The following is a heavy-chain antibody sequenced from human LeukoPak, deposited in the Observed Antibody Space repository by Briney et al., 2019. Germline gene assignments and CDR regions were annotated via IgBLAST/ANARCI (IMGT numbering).Heavy chain of an antibody. CDR1: GFTFSSYA. J-gene: IGHJ4*02. CDR3: AKGRVTYYYGSGSYDPDY. Sequence: GGSLRLSSAASGFTFSSYAMSWVRQAPGKGLEWGSAICGSGGSTYYADSVKGRFTISRDNSKNTLYLQMNSLRAEDTAGYYCAKGRVTYYYGSGSYDPDYWGQGTLVTVSS. V-gene: IGHV3-23*01. D-gene: IGHD3-10*01. CDR2: ICGSGGST.